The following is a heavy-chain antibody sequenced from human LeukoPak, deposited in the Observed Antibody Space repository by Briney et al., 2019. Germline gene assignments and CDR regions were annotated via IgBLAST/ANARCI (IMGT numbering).Heavy chain of an antibody. CDR3: ATETNGRHYDY. Sequence: PGGSLRLSCTASGLTFSTSGFNWVRQAPGKGLEWDASIGPTGSDRYHADSIKGRFTISRDNANNLLYLQMNSLRAEDTAVYYCATETNGRHYDYWGQGTLLTVSS. D-gene: IGHD1-14*01. CDR2: IGPTGSDR. CDR1: GLTFSTSG. J-gene: IGHJ4*02. V-gene: IGHV3-21*06.